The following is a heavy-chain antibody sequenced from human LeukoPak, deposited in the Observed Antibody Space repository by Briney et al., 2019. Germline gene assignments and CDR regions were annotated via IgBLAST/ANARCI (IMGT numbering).Heavy chain of an antibody. J-gene: IGHJ4*02. CDR1: AGSISSGDYY. CDR3: ARVGVAAKSSRYFDY. CDR2: IHYSGST. D-gene: IGHD2-15*01. V-gene: IGHV4-31*03. Sequence: SETLSLTCTLSAGSISSGDYYWSWIRQHPRKGLGWIGYIHYSGSTYYNPSLKRRVTISVDTSKKQFSLKLSSVTAADTAVCYCARVGVAAKSSRYFDYWGQGTLVTVSS.